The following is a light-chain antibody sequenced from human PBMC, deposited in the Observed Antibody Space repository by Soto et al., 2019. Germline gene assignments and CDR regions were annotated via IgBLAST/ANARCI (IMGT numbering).Light chain of an antibody. CDR2: EAS. Sequence: VLTQPPSVSGSPGQSVTISCTGTSTDFVSYNRVSWYQQPPGTAPKLIIYEASNRPSGVPDRFSGSKSGNTASLTISGLQAADEADYYCSLYTSENTYVFAIATKVTVL. CDR1: STDFVSYNR. V-gene: IGLV2-18*01. J-gene: IGLJ1*01. CDR3: SLYTSENTYV.